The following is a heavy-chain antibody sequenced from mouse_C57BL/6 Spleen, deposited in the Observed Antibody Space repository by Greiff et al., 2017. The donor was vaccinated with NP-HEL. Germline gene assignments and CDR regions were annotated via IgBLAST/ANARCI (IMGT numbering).Heavy chain of an antibody. J-gene: IGHJ3*01. D-gene: IGHD5-2*01. V-gene: IGHV1-69*01. CDR3: ARGEYDWFAY. CDR2: IDPSDSYT. Sequence: QVQLQQSGAELVMPGASVKLSCKASGYTFTSYWMHWVKQRPGQGLEWIGEIDPSDSYTNYNQKFKGKSTLTVDKSSSTAYMQLSSLTSEDSAVYYCARGEYDWFAYWGQGTLVTVSA. CDR1: GYTFTSYW.